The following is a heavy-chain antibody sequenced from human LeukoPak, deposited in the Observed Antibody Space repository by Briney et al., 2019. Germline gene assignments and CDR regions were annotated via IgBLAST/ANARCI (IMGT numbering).Heavy chain of an antibody. J-gene: IGHJ4*02. V-gene: IGHV1-18*01. CDR1: GYTFTSYG. Sequence: ASVKVSCKASGYTFTSYGISWVRQAPGQGLEWMGWISAYNGNTNYAQKFQGRVTITADKSTSTAYMELSSLRSEDTAVYYCASTVGATQYYFDYWGQGTLVTVSS. D-gene: IGHD1-26*01. CDR2: ISAYNGNT. CDR3: ASTVGATQYYFDY.